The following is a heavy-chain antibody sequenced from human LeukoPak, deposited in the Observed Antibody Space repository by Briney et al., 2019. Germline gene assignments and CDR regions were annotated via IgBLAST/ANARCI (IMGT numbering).Heavy chain of an antibody. CDR1: GFTFSTYW. V-gene: IGHV3-7*01. CDR3: ARPSYNSGSFFDY. D-gene: IGHD3-10*01. J-gene: IGHJ4*02. Sequence: PGGSLRLSCTASGFTFSTYWMGWVRQAPGKGPEWVANIKHDGNEMYYVDSVKGRFSISRDNAKNSLYLQMNSLRVEDTAVYYCARPSYNSGSFFDYWSQGSLVTV. CDR2: IKHDGNEM.